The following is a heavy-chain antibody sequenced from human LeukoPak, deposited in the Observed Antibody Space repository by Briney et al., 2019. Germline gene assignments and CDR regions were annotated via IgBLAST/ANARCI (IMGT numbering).Heavy chain of an antibody. Sequence: PGGCLRLSCAASGFTFSSYSMNWVRQAPGKGLEWVSSIISSSSYIYYADSVKGRFTISRDNAKNSLYLQMNSLRAEDTAVYYCARRVMLGNVPAATGVASHYYYMDVWGKGTTVTVSS. V-gene: IGHV3-21*01. CDR3: ARRVMLGNVPAATGVASHYYYMDV. CDR2: IISSSSYI. CDR1: GFTFSSYS. J-gene: IGHJ6*03. D-gene: IGHD2-2*01.